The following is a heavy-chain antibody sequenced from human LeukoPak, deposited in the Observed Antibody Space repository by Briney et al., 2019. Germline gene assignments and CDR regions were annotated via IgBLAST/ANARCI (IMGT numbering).Heavy chain of an antibody. CDR1: GGSFSGYY. CDR2: INHSGNT. Sequence: SETLSLTCAVYGGSFSGYYWSWIRQPPRKGLEWMGEINHSGNTNYNPSLKSRVTISVGTSKNQFSLKLSSVPAADTAVYYCARERGYSYGYYAIDIWGQGTMVTVSS. J-gene: IGHJ3*02. D-gene: IGHD5-18*01. V-gene: IGHV4-34*01. CDR3: ARERGYSYGYYAIDI.